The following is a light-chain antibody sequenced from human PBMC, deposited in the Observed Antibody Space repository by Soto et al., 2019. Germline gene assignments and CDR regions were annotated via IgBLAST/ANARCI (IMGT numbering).Light chain of an antibody. J-gene: IGKJ2*03. V-gene: IGKV2-28*01. CDR3: MQGLQSLYS. Sequence: EIVMTQSPLSLSVTPGEPASISCRSSQSLLHSNGYSYLDWYLQKPGQSPQLLIYLGSNRASGGPHMLSGSGSGTDFTLRISSVEAEDVGFYYCMQGLQSLYSFGQGTKLEIK. CDR1: QSLLHSNGYSY. CDR2: LGS.